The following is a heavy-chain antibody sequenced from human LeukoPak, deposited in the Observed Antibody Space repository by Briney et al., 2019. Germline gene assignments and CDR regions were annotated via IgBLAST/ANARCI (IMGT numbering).Heavy chain of an antibody. CDR3: AKEHLGATPPSSGMDV. V-gene: IGHV3-23*01. CDR1: GFTFSSYA. Sequence: GGSLRLSCAASGFTFSSYAMSWVRQAPGKGLEWVSAISGSGGSTYYADSVKGRFTISRDNSKNTLYLQMNSLRAEDTAVYYCAKEHLGATPPSSGMDVWGQGTTVTVSS. D-gene: IGHD1-26*01. CDR2: ISGSGGST. J-gene: IGHJ6*02.